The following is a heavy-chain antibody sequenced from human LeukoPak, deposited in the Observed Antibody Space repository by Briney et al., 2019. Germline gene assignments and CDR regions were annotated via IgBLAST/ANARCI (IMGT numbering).Heavy chain of an antibody. CDR3: ARSYGSGSYFDY. CDR2: ISYGGSNK. Sequence: GGSLRLSCAASGFTFSSYAMHWVRQAPGKGLEWVAVISYGGSNKYYADSVKGRFTISRDNSKNTLYLQMNSLRAEDTAVYYCARSYGSGSYFDYWGQGTLVTVSS. D-gene: IGHD3-10*01. CDR1: GFTFSSYA. V-gene: IGHV3-30-3*01. J-gene: IGHJ4*02.